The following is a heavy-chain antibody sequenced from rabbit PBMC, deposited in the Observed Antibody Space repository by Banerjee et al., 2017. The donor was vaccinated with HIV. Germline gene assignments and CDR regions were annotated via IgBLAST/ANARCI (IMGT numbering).Heavy chain of an antibody. CDR1: GFSFSSNQY. Sequence: QEQLEESGGDLVKPEGSLTLTCTVSGFSFSSNQYMCWVRQAPEKGLEWIACIYTGSGDMTYYASWAKGRFTISKTSSTTVTLQMTSLTAADTATYFCARDRYYAGSTYWTYFDLWGPGTLVTVS. J-gene: IGHJ4*01. CDR3: ARDRYYAGSTYWTYFDL. CDR2: IYTGSGDMT. D-gene: IGHD8-1*01. V-gene: IGHV1S45*01.